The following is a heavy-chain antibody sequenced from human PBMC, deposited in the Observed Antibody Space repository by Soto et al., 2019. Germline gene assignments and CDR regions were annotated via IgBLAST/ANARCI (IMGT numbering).Heavy chain of an antibody. CDR2: ISYDGSNK. J-gene: IGHJ4*02. CDR1: GFTFSSYG. D-gene: IGHD4-17*01. Sequence: QVQLVESGGGVVQPGRSLRISCAASGFTFSSYGMHWVRQAPGKGLEWVAVISYDGSNKYYADSVKGRFTISRDNSKNTLYLQMNSLRAEDTAVYYCAKILGRHGDSERDYWGQGTLVTVSS. CDR3: AKILGRHGDSERDY. V-gene: IGHV3-30*18.